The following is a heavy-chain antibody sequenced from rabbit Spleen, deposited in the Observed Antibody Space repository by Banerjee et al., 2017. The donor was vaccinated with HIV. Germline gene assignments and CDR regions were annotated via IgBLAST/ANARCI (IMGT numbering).Heavy chain of an antibody. J-gene: IGHJ4*01. V-gene: IGHV1S45*01. Sequence: QEQLEESGGGLVKPGGTLTLTCKASGFDFSSNAMSWVRQAPGKGLEWIACINIVTGKTVYASWAKGRFIMSRTSSTTVFLQMTSLTAADTATYFCARDLVTVIGWNFNLWGPGTLVTVS. CDR2: INIVTGKT. D-gene: IGHD5-1*01. CDR3: ARDLVTVIGWNFNL. CDR1: GFDFSSNA.